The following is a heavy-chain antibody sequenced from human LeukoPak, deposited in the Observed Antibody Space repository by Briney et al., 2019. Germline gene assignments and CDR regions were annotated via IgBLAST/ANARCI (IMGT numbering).Heavy chain of an antibody. CDR2: IYYTGST. V-gene: IGHV4-38-2*02. D-gene: IGHD3-22*01. Sequence: SETLSLTCTVSGYSISSGSFWGWIRQPPGKGLEWIGSIYYTGSTYYNPSLKSRITISIDTSKNQFSLKLNSVTAADMAVYYCATHFDRAFHIWGQGTMVSVSS. CDR1: GYSISSGSF. J-gene: IGHJ3*02. CDR3: ATHFDRAFHI.